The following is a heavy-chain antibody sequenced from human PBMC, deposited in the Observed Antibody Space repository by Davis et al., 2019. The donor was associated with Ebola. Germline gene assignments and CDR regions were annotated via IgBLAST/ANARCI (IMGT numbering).Heavy chain of an antibody. CDR1: GYSFTSYW. CDR3: ARHVLDYYYGIDV. Sequence: GESLKISCKGSGYSFTSYWIGWVRQMPGKGLEWMGIIYPGDSDTRYSPSFQGQVTISADKSISTAYLQWSSLKASDTAMYYCARHVLDYYYGIDVWGQGTTVTVSS. V-gene: IGHV5-51*01. CDR2: IYPGDSDT. J-gene: IGHJ6*02.